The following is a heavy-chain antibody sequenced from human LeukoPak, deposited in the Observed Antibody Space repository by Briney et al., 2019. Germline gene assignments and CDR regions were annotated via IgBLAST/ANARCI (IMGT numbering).Heavy chain of an antibody. D-gene: IGHD3-22*01. J-gene: IGHJ4*02. V-gene: IGHV1-2*04. CDR3: ARGGEPIPAAMPGTYPSIDMIVVVIRDYFDY. CDR2: INPNSGGT. Sequence: ASVKVSCKASGYTFTSYGISWVRQAPGQGLEWMGWINPNSGGTNYAQKFQGWVTMTRDTSISTAYMELSRLRSDDTAVYYCARGGEPIPAAMPGTYPSIDMIVVVIRDYFDYWGQGTLVTVSS. CDR1: GYTFTSYG.